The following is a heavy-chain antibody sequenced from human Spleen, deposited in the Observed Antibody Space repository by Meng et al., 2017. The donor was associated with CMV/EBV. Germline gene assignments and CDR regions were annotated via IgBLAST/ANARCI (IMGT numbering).Heavy chain of an antibody. V-gene: IGHV3-53*01. CDR3: ARIVQYGVYGMDV. CDR2: IQSVGTT. Sequence: GESLKISCAASGFTVSSYSMNWVRQAPGKGLEWVSLIQSVGTTYYADSVKGRFTISRDIFKNRLYLQMNSMRAEDTAIYYCARIVQYGVYGMDVWGQGTTVTVSS. CDR1: GFTVSSYS. J-gene: IGHJ6*02. D-gene: IGHD2-8*01.